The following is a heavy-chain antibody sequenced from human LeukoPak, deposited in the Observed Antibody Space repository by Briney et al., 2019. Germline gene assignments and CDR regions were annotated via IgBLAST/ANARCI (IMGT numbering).Heavy chain of an antibody. CDR1: GGSISSYH. V-gene: IGHV4-4*07. Sequence: SETLSLTCTVSGGSISSYHWSWIRQPAGKGLEWIGRIYTSGSTSYNPSLKSRVTMSVDTSKNQFSLKMSSVTAADTAVYYCARGPHYYGAGSLDYWGQGTLVTVSS. CDR3: ARGPHYYGAGSLDY. J-gene: IGHJ4*02. D-gene: IGHD3-10*01. CDR2: IYTSGST.